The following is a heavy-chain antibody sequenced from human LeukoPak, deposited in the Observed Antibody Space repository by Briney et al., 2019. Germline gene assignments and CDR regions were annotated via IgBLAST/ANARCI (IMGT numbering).Heavy chain of an antibody. Sequence: GESLKISCKGSGYSFTSYWIGWVRQMPGKGLEWMGIIYPGDSDTGYSPSFQGQVTISADKSISTAYLQWSSLKASDTAMYYCARSRYCSNTSCWTNWFDPWGQGTLVTVSS. CDR1: GYSFTSYW. D-gene: IGHD2-2*01. CDR2: IYPGDSDT. J-gene: IGHJ5*02. V-gene: IGHV5-51*01. CDR3: ARSRYCSNTSCWTNWFDP.